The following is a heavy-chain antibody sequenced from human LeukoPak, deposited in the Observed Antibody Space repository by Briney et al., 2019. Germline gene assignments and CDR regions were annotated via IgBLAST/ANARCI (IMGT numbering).Heavy chain of an antibody. CDR3: AEDSAYYYDSSGYYYD. CDR2: IRYDGTNK. D-gene: IGHD3-22*01. CDR1: AFTFSSYG. V-gene: IGHV3-30*02. J-gene: IGHJ4*02. Sequence: GGSLSLSCAASAFTFSSYGMHWVRQAPGKGLEWVAFIRYDGTNKYYADSVKGRFTISRDNSKNTLYLQMNSLRAEDTAMYYCAEDSAYYYDSSGYYYDWGQGTLVTVSS.